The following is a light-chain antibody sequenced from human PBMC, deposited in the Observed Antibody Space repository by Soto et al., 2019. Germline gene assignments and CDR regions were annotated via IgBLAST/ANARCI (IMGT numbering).Light chain of an antibody. CDR2: AAS. J-gene: IGKJ1*01. CDR3: QQCGSSPWT. CDR1: QSVSSYY. Sequence: EIVLTHSPGTLSLSPGEIATLSCRASQSVSSYYLAWYQQNPGQAPRLLIYAASSRATGIPDRFSGGGSGTDFTLTISRLEPEDFAVYYCQQCGSSPWTFGQGTKVE. V-gene: IGKV3-20*01.